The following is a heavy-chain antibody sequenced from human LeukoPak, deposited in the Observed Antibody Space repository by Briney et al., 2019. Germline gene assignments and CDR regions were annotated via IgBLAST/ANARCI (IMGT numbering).Heavy chain of an antibody. CDR1: GYRFTNYW. CDR3: ARQGVYYSDSSAFYH. V-gene: IGHV5-51*01. D-gene: IGHD3-22*01. J-gene: IGHJ4*02. CDR2: IYPGDSDI. Sequence: GESLKISCKASGYRFTNYWIAWVRQMPGKGLELMGSIYPGDSDIRYSPSFQGQVTISADKSFTTAYLQWRSLKASDTAIYYCARQGVYYSDSSAFYHWGQRTRVTVSS.